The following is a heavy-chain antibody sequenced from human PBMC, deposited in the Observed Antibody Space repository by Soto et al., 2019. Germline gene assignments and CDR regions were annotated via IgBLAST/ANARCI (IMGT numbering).Heavy chain of an antibody. CDR2: IIPIFGTA. J-gene: IGHJ6*02. CDR3: ASLPLIAAADVDPYDYYYYYGMDV. V-gene: IGHV1-69*13. D-gene: IGHD6-13*01. CDR1: GGTFSSYA. Sequence: GASVKVSCKASGGTFSSYAISWVRQAPGQGLEWMGGIIPIFGTANYAQKFQGRVTITADESTSTAYMELSSLRSEDTAVYYCASLPLIAAADVDPYDYYYYYGMDVWGQGTTVTVSS.